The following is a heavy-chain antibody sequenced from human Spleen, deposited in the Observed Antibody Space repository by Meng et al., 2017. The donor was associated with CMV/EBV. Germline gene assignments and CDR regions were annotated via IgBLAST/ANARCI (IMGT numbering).Heavy chain of an antibody. D-gene: IGHD6-13*01. CDR3: ARAIGAAESH. J-gene: IGHJ4*02. CDR1: RFTFSSYS. CDR2: ISYHGSSK. Sequence: GGSLRLSCAASRFTFSSYSMYWVRQAPGKGLEWVAFISYHGSSKYYADSVKGRFTISRDNTKNSLYLQMRSLRVEDTAVYYCARAIGAAESHWGQGTLVTVSS. V-gene: IGHV3-30-3*01.